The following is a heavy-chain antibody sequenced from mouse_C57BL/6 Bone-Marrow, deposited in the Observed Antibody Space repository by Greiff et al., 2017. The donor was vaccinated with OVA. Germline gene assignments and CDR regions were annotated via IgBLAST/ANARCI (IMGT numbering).Heavy chain of an antibody. J-gene: IGHJ3*01. V-gene: IGHV1-52*01. CDR1: GYTFTSYW. CDR3: ARQAY. Sequence: QVHVKQSGAELVRPGSSVKLSCKASGYTFTSYWMHWVKQRPIQGLEWIGNIDPSDSETHYNQKFKDKATLTVDKSSSTAYMQLSSLTSEDSAVYYCARQAYWGQGTLVTVSA. CDR2: IDPSDSET.